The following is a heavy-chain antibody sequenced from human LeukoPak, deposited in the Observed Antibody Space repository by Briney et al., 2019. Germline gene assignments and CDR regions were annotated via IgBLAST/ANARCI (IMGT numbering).Heavy chain of an antibody. CDR3: ARSVRGVPPEYYFDY. CDR1: GGSISSYY. V-gene: IGHV4-4*09. CDR2: IWPSGST. J-gene: IGHJ4*02. Sequence: SETLSLTCTVSGGSISSYYWSWIRQSPGQGLEWIGYIWPSGSTNYNPSLKSRVTISVDKSKNQFSLKLSSVTAADTAVYYCARSVRGVPPEYYFDYWGQGTLVTVSS. D-gene: IGHD3-10*01.